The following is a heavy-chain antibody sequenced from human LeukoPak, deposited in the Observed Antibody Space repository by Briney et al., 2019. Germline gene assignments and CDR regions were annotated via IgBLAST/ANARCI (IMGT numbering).Heavy chain of an antibody. CDR2: IIGSGGNA. CDR3: AKATYYYDSSGYYFTPRYYYGMDV. D-gene: IGHD3-22*01. J-gene: IGHJ6*02. V-gene: IGHV3-23*01. CDR1: GFTFNNYA. Sequence: AGGSLRLSCAASGFTFNNYALSWVRQAPGKGLEWVSAIIGSGGNAYYADSVKGRFTVSRDNSKNTLYLQMNSLRDEDTAVYYCAKATYYYDSSGYYFTPRYYYGMDVWGQGTTVTVSS.